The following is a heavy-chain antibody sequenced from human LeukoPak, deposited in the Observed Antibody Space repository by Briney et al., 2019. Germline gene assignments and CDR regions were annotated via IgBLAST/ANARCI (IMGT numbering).Heavy chain of an antibody. Sequence: GGSLRLSCAASGFTFIRYGMHWVRQAPGEGLEWVSYICSSGSSIYYADSVKGRFTISRDKAKNTLYLQMNNQRADDTPVFIFARETYSSSLGYYYYYMDDWGKGTTVTVSS. CDR3: ARETYSSSLGYYYYYMDD. J-gene: IGHJ6*03. V-gene: IGHV3-48*01. CDR1: GFTFIRYG. CDR2: ICSSGSSI. D-gene: IGHD6-13*01.